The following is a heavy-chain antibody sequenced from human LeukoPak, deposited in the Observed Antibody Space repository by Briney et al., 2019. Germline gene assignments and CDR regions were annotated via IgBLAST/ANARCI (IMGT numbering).Heavy chain of an antibody. Sequence: RGSLRLSCAASGFTFSSHGMHWVRQAPGQGLEWVATIWYGGTKKFYADHVKGRFTISRDNSENMLYLQMSRLTGEDAGTYYCAKDKGPHISSSDFWGQGTVVTVSS. CDR2: IWYGGTKK. CDR3: AKDKGPHISSSDF. D-gene: IGHD6-6*01. J-gene: IGHJ1*01. V-gene: IGHV3-30*02. CDR1: GFTFSSHG.